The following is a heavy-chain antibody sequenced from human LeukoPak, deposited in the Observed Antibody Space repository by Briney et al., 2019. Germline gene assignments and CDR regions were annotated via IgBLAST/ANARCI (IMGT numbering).Heavy chain of an antibody. V-gene: IGHV4-4*07. Sequence: PSETLSLTCTVSGALISNYYWTWVRQSAAQGLEWIGRLHASESTIYNPSLKSRLTMSIDTSKDQLSLTLTSVTAADSAVYYCASLSSGAAFDVWGQGTVVSVSS. J-gene: IGHJ3*01. CDR1: GALISNYY. CDR3: ASLSSGAAFDV. D-gene: IGHD3-22*01. CDR2: LHASEST.